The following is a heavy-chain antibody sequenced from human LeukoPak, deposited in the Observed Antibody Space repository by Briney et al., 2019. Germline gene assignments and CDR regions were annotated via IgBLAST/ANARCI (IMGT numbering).Heavy chain of an antibody. D-gene: IGHD3-22*01. V-gene: IGHV1-46*01. J-gene: IGHJ4*02. CDR1: GYTFTSYY. CDR3: ARSGYVGGYHDSSGYDYFDY. Sequence: ASVKVSCKATGYTFTSYYMHWVRQAPGQGLEWMGIINPSGGSTSYAQKFQGRVTMTRDTSTSTVYMELSSLRSEDTAVYYCARSGYVGGYHDSSGYDYFDYWGQGTLVTVSS. CDR2: INPSGGST.